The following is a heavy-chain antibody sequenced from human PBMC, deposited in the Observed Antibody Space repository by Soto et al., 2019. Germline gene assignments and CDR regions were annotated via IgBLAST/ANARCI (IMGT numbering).Heavy chain of an antibody. CDR1: GFTFSGSA. CDR3: TSYCSGGSCLPGDFDY. V-gene: IGHV3-73*01. D-gene: IGHD2-15*01. CDR2: IRSKANSYAT. J-gene: IGHJ4*02. Sequence: EVQLVESGGGLVQPGGSLKLSCAASGFTFSGSAMHWVRQASGKGLEWVGRIRSKANSYATAYAASVKGRFTISRDDSKNTAYLQMNSLKTEDTAVYYCTSYCSGGSCLPGDFDYWGQGTLVTVSS.